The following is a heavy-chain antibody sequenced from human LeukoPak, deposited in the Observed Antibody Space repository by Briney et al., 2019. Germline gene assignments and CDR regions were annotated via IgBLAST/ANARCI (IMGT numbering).Heavy chain of an antibody. D-gene: IGHD5-24*01. CDR2: INWNGAST. V-gene: IGHV3-20*04. CDR1: GFRFDDHG. J-gene: IGHJ4*02. Sequence: PGGSLRLSCEASGFRFDDHGMSWVRQAPGKGLEWVSGINWNGASTGYGDSVKGRFTISRDNAKNSLYLQMNSLRAEDTALYYCAGGVRNGWYFDYWGQGVLVTVSS. CDR3: AGGVRNGWYFDY.